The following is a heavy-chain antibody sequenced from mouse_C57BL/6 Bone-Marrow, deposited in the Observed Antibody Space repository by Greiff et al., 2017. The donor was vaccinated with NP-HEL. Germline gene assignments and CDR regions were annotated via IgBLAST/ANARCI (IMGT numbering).Heavy chain of an antibody. V-gene: IGHV1-81*01. D-gene: IGHD2-3*01. J-gene: IGHJ4*01. Sequence: QVQLQQSGAELARPGASVKLSCKASGYTFTRYGISWVKQRTGQGLEWIGEIYPRSGNTSYNEKFQGTATLTADKSSSTAYMELRSLTSEDSAVYCCARGWFSRYYAMDYWGQGTSVTVSS. CDR2: IYPRSGNT. CDR1: GYTFTRYG. CDR3: ARGWFSRYYAMDY.